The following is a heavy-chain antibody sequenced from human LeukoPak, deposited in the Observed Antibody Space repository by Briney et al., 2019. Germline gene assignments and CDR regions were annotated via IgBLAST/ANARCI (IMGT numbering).Heavy chain of an antibody. CDR3: ARGWLADSTVVTPYNY. CDR1: GGTFSSHE. J-gene: IGHJ4*02. Sequence: SVKVSCKASGGTFSSHEISWVRQAPGQGLEWMGGITPMFGIAKYAQKFQGRVTISAVESLSTVHMELSSLRSEDTAKYYCARGWLADSTVVTPYNYWGQGTVVTVSS. V-gene: IGHV1-69*13. D-gene: IGHD4-23*01. CDR2: ITPMFGIA.